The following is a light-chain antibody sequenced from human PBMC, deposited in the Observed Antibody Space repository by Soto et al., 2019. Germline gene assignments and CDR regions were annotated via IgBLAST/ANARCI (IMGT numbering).Light chain of an antibody. V-gene: IGKV3-11*01. Sequence: EIVLTQSPATLSLSPGERATLSCRASQSVGGSLAWYQQKPGQAPRLLIYDESTRSTGIPARFSGSESGTDLPLTISSLEPEDFAVYFCQQRSNWPAFGGGTKVEIK. J-gene: IGKJ4*01. CDR1: QSVGGS. CDR2: DES. CDR3: QQRSNWPA.